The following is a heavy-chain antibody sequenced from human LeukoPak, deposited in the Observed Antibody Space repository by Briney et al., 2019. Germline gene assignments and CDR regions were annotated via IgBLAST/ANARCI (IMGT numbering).Heavy chain of an antibody. CDR1: VGSISSGSCY. J-gene: IGHJ4*02. D-gene: IGHD3-9*01. V-gene: IGHV4-61*02. CDR3: ARVTYNYDILTGYYSYFDY. CDR2: IYTSGST. Sequence: SQTLSLTCTVSVGSISSGSCYWSWIRQPAGKGLEWIGRIYTSGSTNYNPSLKSRVTISVHTSKNQFSLKLSSVTAADTAVYYCARVTYNYDILTGYYSYFDYWGQGTLVTVSS.